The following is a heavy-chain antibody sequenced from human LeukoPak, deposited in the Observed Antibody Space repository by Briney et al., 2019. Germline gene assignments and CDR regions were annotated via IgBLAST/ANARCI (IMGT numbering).Heavy chain of an antibody. CDR1: GYSISSGYY. V-gene: IGHV4-38-2*01. CDR2: IYHSGST. D-gene: IGHD3-22*01. CDR3: ARSGWYYYDSSLNYYFDY. J-gene: IGHJ4*02. Sequence: PSETLSLTCAVSGYSISSGYYWGWIRQPPGKGLEWIGSIYHSGSTYYNPSLKSRVTISVDTSKNQFSLKLSSVTAADTAVYYCARSGWYYYDSSLNYYFDYWGQGTLVTVSS.